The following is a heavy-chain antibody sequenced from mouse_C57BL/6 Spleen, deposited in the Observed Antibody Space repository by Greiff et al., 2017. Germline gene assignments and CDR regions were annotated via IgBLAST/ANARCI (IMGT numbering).Heavy chain of an antibody. CDR1: GYTFTSSW. V-gene: IGHV1-52*01. D-gene: IGHD1-1*01. Sequence: QVQLQQPGAELVRPGSSVKLSCKASGYTFTSSWMHWVKQRPIQGLEWIGNIDPSDSETHYNQKFKDKATLTVDKSSSTAYMQLSSLTSEDSAVYYCARFGTTVVAPYFDYWGQGTTLTVSS. J-gene: IGHJ2*01. CDR2: IDPSDSET. CDR3: ARFGTTVVAPYFDY.